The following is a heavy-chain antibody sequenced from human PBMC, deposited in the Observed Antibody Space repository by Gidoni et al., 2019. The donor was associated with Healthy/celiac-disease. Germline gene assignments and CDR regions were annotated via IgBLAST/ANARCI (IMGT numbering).Heavy chain of an antibody. CDR2: IYPGDSDT. J-gene: IGHJ6*02. Sequence: EVQLVQSGAEVNKPGKSLKISCKGSGYRFTSYWLGWVRQMPGKGLEWMGIIYPGDSDTRYSPSFQGQVTISADKSISTAYLQWSSLKASDTAMYYCAISADYYYYGMDVWGQGTTVTVSS. CDR3: AISADYYYYGMDV. CDR1: GYRFTSYW. V-gene: IGHV5-51*01.